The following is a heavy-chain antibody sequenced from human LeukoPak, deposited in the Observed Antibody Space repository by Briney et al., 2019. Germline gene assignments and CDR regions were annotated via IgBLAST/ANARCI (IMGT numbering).Heavy chain of an antibody. CDR1: GFTFSSYA. CDR2: ISGSGGST. CDR3: AKDDGGSYYIYYYYMDV. Sequence: GGSLRLSCAASGFTFSSYAMSWVRQAPGKGLEWVSAISGSGGSTYYADSVKGRFTISRDNSKNTLYLQMNSLRAEDTAVYYCAKDDGGSYYIYYYYMDVWGKGTTVIISS. D-gene: IGHD1-26*01. V-gene: IGHV3-23*01. J-gene: IGHJ6*03.